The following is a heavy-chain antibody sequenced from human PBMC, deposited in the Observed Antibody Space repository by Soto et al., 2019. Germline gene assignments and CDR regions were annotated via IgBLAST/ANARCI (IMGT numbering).Heavy chain of an antibody. J-gene: IGHJ4*02. Sequence: EVQLLESGGGLVQPGGSLRLSCAASGFTFTTYAMTWVRQAPGKGLEWCSAIRGSGGSTYYADSVKGRFTISRDNSKNMLYLQMNSRVAEDTAVYYCAKNGDTTFSSSSHWGQGTMVTVSS. D-gene: IGHD6-6*01. CDR1: GFTFTTYA. CDR3: AKNGDTTFSSSSH. V-gene: IGHV3-23*01. CDR2: IRGSGGST.